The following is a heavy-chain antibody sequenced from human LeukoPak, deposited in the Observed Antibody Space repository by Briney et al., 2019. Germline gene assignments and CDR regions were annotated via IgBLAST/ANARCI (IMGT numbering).Heavy chain of an antibody. CDR3: ARRVATSRSFDY. J-gene: IGHJ4*02. V-gene: IGHV4-31*03. CDR1: GDSISRNSYY. CDR2: IYYSGST. D-gene: IGHD2-2*01. Sequence: PSETLSLTCTVSGDSISRNSYYWGWIRQPPGKGLEWIGYIYYSGSTYYNPSLKSRVTISVDTSKNQFSLKLSSVTAADTAVYYCARRVATSRSFDYWGQGTLVTVSS.